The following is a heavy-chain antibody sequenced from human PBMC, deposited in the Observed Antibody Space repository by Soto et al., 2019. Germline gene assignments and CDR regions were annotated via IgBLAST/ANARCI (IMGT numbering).Heavy chain of an antibody. V-gene: IGHV3-23*01. Sequence: EVQLLESGGGLVQPGGSLRLSCAASGFTFSSYAMIWVRQAPGKGLEWVSAISGSGGSTYYADSVKGRFTISRDNSKNTWYLQMNRLRAEETAVYYCAKSVPDPIRPVAFDIRGQGTMVTVSS. CDR2: ISGSGGST. D-gene: IGHD4-17*01. CDR1: GFTFSSYA. J-gene: IGHJ3*02. CDR3: AKSVPDPIRPVAFDI.